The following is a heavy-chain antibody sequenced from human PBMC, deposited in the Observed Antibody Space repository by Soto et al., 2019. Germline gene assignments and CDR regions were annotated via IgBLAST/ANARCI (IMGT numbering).Heavy chain of an antibody. D-gene: IGHD3-10*01. J-gene: IGHJ6*02. CDR1: GGSISSYY. CDR2: IYTSGST. Sequence: SSETLSLTCTVSGGSISSYYWSWIRQPAGKGLEWIGRIYTSGSTNYNPSLKSRVTMSVDTSKNQFSLKLSSVTAADTAVYYCARVASHGELLLNYYYGMDVWGQGTTVTVSS. V-gene: IGHV4-4*07. CDR3: ARVASHGELLLNYYYGMDV.